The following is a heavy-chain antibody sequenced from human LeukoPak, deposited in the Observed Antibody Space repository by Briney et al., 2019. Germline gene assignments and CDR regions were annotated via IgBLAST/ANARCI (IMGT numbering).Heavy chain of an antibody. CDR1: GGTFSSYA. CDR2: IIPIFGTA. V-gene: IGHV1-69*13. CDR3: AREYGYSNYYFDY. D-gene: IGHD4-11*01. J-gene: IGHJ4*02. Sequence: SVKVSCKAFGGTFSSYAISWVRQAPGQGLEWMGGIIPIFGTANYAQKFQGRVTITADESTSTAYMELSSLRSEDTAVYYCAREYGYSNYYFDYWGQGTLVTVSS.